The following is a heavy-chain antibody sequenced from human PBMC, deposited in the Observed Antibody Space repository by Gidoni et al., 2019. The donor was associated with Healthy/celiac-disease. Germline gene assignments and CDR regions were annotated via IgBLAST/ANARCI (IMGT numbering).Heavy chain of an antibody. Sequence: QVQLQQWGAGLLKPSETLSLTCAVYGGSLSGHYWSWIRQPPGKGLEWIGEINHSGSTNYNPSLKSRVTISVDTSKNQFSLKLSSVTAADTAVYYCARDRIAARPMGWFDPWGQGTLVTVSS. D-gene: IGHD6-6*01. CDR2: INHSGST. CDR1: GGSLSGHY. CDR3: ARDRIAARPMGWFDP. V-gene: IGHV4-34*01. J-gene: IGHJ5*02.